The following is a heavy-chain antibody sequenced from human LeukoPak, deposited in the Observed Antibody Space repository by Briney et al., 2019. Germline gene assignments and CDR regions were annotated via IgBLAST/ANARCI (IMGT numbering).Heavy chain of an antibody. V-gene: IGHV1-69*04. J-gene: IGHJ4*02. CDR2: IIPILGIA. CDR3: ATGARDGYNYDY. Sequence: ASVKVSCKASGGTFSSYAISWVRQAPGQGLEWMGRIIPILGIANYAQKFQGRVTITADKSTSTAYMELSSLRPEDTAVYYCATGARDGYNYDYWGQGTLVTVSS. CDR1: GGTFSSYA. D-gene: IGHD5-24*01.